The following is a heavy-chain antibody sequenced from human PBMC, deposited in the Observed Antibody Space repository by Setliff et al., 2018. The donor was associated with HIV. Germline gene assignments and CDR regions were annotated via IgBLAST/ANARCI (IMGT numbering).Heavy chain of an antibody. Sequence: GGSLRLSCVVSGFTLSDYYMSWVRQAPGKGLEWVAVISQDASKDYYADSVKGRFTISKDNSKNTVFLQMNNLRVEDTALYYCAKSSFRFFEDLSDWYFDLWGRGTLVTVSS. CDR2: ISQDASKD. CDR1: GFTLSDYY. J-gene: IGHJ2*01. D-gene: IGHD3-16*02. V-gene: IGHV3-30*18. CDR3: AKSSFRFFEDLSDWYFDL.